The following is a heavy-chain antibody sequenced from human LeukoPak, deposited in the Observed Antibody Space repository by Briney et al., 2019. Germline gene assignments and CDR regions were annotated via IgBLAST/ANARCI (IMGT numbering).Heavy chain of an antibody. D-gene: IGHD1-26*01. CDR1: GFTFSNYA. J-gene: IGHJ4*02. CDR3: AIEVPGNFDY. CDR2: ISGSGGST. V-gene: IGHV3-23*01. Sequence: QPGASLRLSCAASGFTFSNYAMCWVRQAPGKGLEWVSAISGSGGSTFYADSVKGRFTVSRDNSRNTLYLQLNSLRAEDTAVYYCAIEVPGNFDYWGQGTLVTVSS.